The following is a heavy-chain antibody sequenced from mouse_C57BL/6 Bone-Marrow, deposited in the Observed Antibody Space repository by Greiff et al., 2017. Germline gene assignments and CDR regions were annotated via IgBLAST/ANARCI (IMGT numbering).Heavy chain of an antibody. CDR2: IDPSDSYT. D-gene: IGHD2-4*01. CDR3: VYYDYDEKYFDV. CDR1: GYTFTSYW. V-gene: IGHV1-50*01. J-gene: IGHJ1*03. Sequence: QVQLQQPGAELVKPGASVKLSCKASGYTFTSYWMQWVKQRPGQGLEWIGEIDPSDSYTNYNQKFKGKATLTVDTSPSTAYMQLSSLTSEDSAVYYCVYYDYDEKYFDVWGTGTTVTVSS.